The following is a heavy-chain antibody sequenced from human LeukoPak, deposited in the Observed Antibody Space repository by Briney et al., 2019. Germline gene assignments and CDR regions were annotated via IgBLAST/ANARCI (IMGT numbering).Heavy chain of an antibody. CDR2: ISGSGGST. V-gene: IGHV3-23*01. CDR3: AKDFFIVTVRGVIDY. CDR1: GFTFSSYA. Sequence: PGGSLRLSCAASGFTFSSYAMSWVRQAPGKGLEWVSAISGSGGSTYYADSVKGRFTISRDNSKNTLYLQMNSLRAEDTAVYYCAKDFFIVTVRGVIDYWGQGPLVTVSS. J-gene: IGHJ4*02. D-gene: IGHD3-10*01.